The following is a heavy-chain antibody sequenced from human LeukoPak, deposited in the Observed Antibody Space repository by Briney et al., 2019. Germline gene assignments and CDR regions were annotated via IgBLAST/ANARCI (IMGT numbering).Heavy chain of an antibody. Sequence: SETLSLTCTISGGSVSDYYWSWIRQSPGKGLEWIGYIYHTGSTSYSPSLKSRVTISADTSQNQFSLKLSSVTAADTAVYYCARQTGSGLFILPGGQGTLVTVSS. CDR2: IYHTGST. J-gene: IGHJ4*02. CDR1: GGSVSDYY. V-gene: IGHV4-59*02. CDR3: ARQTGSGLFILP. D-gene: IGHD3/OR15-3a*01.